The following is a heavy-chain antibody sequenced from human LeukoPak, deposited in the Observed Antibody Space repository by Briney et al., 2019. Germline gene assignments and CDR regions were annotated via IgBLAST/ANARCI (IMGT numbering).Heavy chain of an antibody. CDR2: ISWNSGSI. CDR3: AKSMVRGVIINGDWFDP. V-gene: IGHV3-9*01. CDR1: GFTFDDYA. J-gene: IGHJ5*02. D-gene: IGHD3-10*01. Sequence: GGSLRLSCAASGFTFDDYAMHWVRQAPGKGLEWVSGISWNSGSIVYAGSVKGRFTISRDNAKNSLYLQMNSLRAEDTALYYCAKSMVRGVIINGDWFDPWGQGTLVTVSS.